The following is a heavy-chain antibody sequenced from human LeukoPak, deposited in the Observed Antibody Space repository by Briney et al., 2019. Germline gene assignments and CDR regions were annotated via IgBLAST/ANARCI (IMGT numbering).Heavy chain of an antibody. J-gene: IGHJ4*02. CDR2: ISSSSSYI. V-gene: IGHV3-21*01. D-gene: IGHD6-19*01. CDR3: ARDLGSGWQYYFDY. Sequence: GGSLRLSCAASGFTFSSYSINWVRQAPGKGLEWVSSISSSSSYIYYADSVKGRFTISRDNAKNSLYLQMNSLRAEDTAVYYCARDLGSGWQYYFDYWGQGTLVTVSS. CDR1: GFTFSSYS.